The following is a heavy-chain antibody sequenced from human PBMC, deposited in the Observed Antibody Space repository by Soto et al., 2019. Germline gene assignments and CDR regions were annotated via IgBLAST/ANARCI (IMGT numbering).Heavy chain of an antibody. V-gene: IGHV3-66*01. CDR2: IYSGGRT. CDR3: AFSYYCERMTANHTHFFDYGMDV. J-gene: IGHJ6*02. Sequence: PGGSLRLSCAASGFTVSSNCMSRVRQAPGKGLEWVSVIYSGGRTYYADSVKGRFTISRDNSKNTLYLQMNSLRAEDTDVYYCAFSYYCERMTANHTHFFDYGMDVWGQGTMVTVSS. CDR1: GFTVSSNC. D-gene: IGHD2-21*02.